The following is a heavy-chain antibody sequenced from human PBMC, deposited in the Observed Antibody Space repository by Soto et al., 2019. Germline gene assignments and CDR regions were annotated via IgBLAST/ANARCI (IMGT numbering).Heavy chain of an antibody. CDR3: ARGGGVGVAGSAAFDM. V-gene: IGHV1-2*02. Sequence: QLHLVQSGAVVKKPGASVTVSCSASGYPVTAYYMHWVRQAPGRGLEWMGGINPATGAAKYTQTFQGRVTMPRDTSTRTVVMELGGLTSEDTAVFYWARGGGVGVAGSAAFDMWGQGTLVTVSS. CDR1: GYPVTAYY. D-gene: IGHD3-3*01. J-gene: IGHJ3*02. CDR2: INPATGAA.